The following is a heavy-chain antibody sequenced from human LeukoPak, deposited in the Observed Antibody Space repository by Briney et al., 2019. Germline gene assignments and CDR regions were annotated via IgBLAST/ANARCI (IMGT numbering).Heavy chain of an antibody. CDR2: ISSSSSYI. CDR3: AKQGIAAEGGY. V-gene: IGHV3-21*04. CDR1: GFTFSGYS. D-gene: IGHD6-13*01. Sequence: GGSLRLSCAASGFTFSGYSMNWVRQAPGKGLEWVSSISSSSSYIYYADSVKGRFTISRDNAKNSLYLQMNSLRAEDTAVYYCAKQGIAAEGGYWGQGTLVTVSS. J-gene: IGHJ4*02.